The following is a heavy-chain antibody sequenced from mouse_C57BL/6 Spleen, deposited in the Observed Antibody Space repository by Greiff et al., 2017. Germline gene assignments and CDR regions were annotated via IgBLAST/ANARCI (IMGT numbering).Heavy chain of an antibody. V-gene: IGHV5-9*01. CDR2: ISGGGGNT. CDR3: ARQRDGYYDAMDY. Sequence: EVKLMESGGGLVKPGGSLKLSCAASGFTFSSYTMSWVRQTPEKRLEWVATISGGGGNTYYPDSVMGRFSISRYNAKNTLYLQMSSLRSEDTALYYCARQRDGYYDAMDYWGQGTSVTVTS. J-gene: IGHJ4*01. D-gene: IGHD2-3*01. CDR1: GFTFSSYT.